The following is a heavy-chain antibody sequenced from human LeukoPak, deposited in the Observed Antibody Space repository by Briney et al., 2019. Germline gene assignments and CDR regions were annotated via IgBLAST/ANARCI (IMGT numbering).Heavy chain of an antibody. V-gene: IGHV1-8*01. CDR2: MNPNSGNT. J-gene: IGHJ6*03. Sequence: ASVKVSCKASGFTFTSYDINWVRQAPGQGLEWMGWMNPNSGNTRYAQKVQGRITITRNTSISTAYMELSSLRSEDTTVYYCARGGYYMDVWGKGTTVTVSS. CDR3: ARGGYYMDV. CDR1: GFTFTSYD.